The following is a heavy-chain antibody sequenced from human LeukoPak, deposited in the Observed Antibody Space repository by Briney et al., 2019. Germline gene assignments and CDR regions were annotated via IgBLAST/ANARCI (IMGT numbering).Heavy chain of an antibody. Sequence: GGSLRLSFAASGFTFDDYAMHWVRQAPGEGLEWVSLISGDGGSTYYADSVKGRFTISRDNSKNSLYLQMNSLRTEDTALYYCAKYSVAGTDFDYWGQGTPVTVSS. D-gene: IGHD6-19*01. CDR2: ISGDGGST. J-gene: IGHJ4*02. V-gene: IGHV3-43*02. CDR1: GFTFDDYA. CDR3: AKYSVAGTDFDY.